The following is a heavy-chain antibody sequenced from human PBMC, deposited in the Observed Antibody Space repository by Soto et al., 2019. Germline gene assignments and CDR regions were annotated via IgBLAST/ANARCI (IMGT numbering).Heavy chain of an antibody. Sequence: SGPTLVNPTQTLTLTCTFSGFSFGTSVGGVGWIRQPPGKALEWLALIFSNDDKRYSPSLQSRLTITKDTSKNQVFLTMTNMDPVDTATYYCAHKARESYGSYYFDYWGLVTLVTFSS. D-gene: IGHD3-10*01. CDR1: GFSFGTSVGG. CDR2: IFSNDDK. V-gene: IGHV2-5*01. J-gene: IGHJ4*02. CDR3: AHKARESYGSYYFDY.